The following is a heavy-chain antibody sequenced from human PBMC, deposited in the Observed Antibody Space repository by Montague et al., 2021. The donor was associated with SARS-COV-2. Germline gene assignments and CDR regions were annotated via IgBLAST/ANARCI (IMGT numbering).Heavy chain of an antibody. V-gene: IGHV4-34*03. CDR2: INHSGST. Sequence: SETLSLTCAVYGGSFSGYYWSWIRQPPGKGLEWIGEINHSGSTNYNPSLKSRVAISVDTSKNHFSLKLSSVTAPDTAVYYCALPTAGARFDPWGQGTLVTVSS. CDR3: ALPTAGARFDP. D-gene: IGHD2-2*01. J-gene: IGHJ5*02. CDR1: GGSFSGYY.